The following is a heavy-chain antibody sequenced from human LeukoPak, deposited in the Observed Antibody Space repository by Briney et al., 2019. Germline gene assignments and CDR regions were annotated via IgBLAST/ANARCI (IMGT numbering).Heavy chain of an antibody. V-gene: IGHV4-30-2*01. CDR1: GGSISSGGHS. CDR2: IYHSGST. CDR3: ARGGQQLMGSFDY. Sequence: SETLSLTCAVSGGSISSGGHSWSWIRQPPGKGLEWIGYIYHSGSTYYNPSLKSRVTISVDRSKNQFSLKLSSVTAADTAVYYCARGGQQLMGSFDYWGQGTLVTVSS. D-gene: IGHD6-13*01. J-gene: IGHJ4*02.